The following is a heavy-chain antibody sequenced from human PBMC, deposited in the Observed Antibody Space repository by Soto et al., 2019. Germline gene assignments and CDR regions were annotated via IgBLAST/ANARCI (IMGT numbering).Heavy chain of an antibody. CDR1: GFTFSSYA. J-gene: IGHJ4*02. D-gene: IGHD6-19*01. CDR3: AKDDTRLRAVAGNFDY. V-gene: IGHV3-23*01. Sequence: GGSLRLSCAASGFTFSSYAMSWVRQAPGKGLEWVSAISGSGGSTYYADSVKGRFTISRDNSKNTLYLQMNSLRAEDTAVYYCAKDDTRLRAVAGNFDYWGQGTLVTVSS. CDR2: ISGSGGST.